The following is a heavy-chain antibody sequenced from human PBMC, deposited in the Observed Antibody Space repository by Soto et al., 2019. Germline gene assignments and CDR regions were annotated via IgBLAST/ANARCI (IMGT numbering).Heavy chain of an antibody. CDR3: AILRGGSGGFMDV. D-gene: IGHD3-10*01. J-gene: IGHJ6*03. Sequence: QVQLVQSGAEVKKPGASVKVSCKASGATFTSYDINWLRQAPGQGLEWMGWMDPHTGETASAQKLQGRVTVTTNTSMSTDYMELNSLRSEDTAVYYCAILRGGSGGFMDVWGKGTTVTVSS. CDR2: MDPHTGET. CDR1: GATFTSYD. V-gene: IGHV1-8*01.